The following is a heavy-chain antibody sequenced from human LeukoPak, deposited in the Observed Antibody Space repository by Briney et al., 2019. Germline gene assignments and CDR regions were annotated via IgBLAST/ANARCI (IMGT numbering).Heavy chain of an antibody. Sequence: SETLSLTCTVSGGSISSSNYYWGWIRQPPGKGLEWIGSIYYSGSTYYNPSLKSRVTISVDTSKNQFSLKLSSVTAADTAVYYCARDQEAYCSSTSCYEYYYYMDVWGKGTTITVSS. J-gene: IGHJ6*03. CDR3: ARDQEAYCSSTSCYEYYYYMDV. D-gene: IGHD2-2*01. V-gene: IGHV4-39*07. CDR2: IYYSGST. CDR1: GGSISSSNYY.